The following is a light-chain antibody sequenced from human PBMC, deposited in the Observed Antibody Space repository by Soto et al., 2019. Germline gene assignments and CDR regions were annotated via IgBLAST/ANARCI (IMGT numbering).Light chain of an antibody. J-gene: IGLJ1*01. CDR1: SSNIGAGYE. Sequence: QSVLTQPPSVSEAPGQRVTISCTGSSSNIGAGYEDHWYQQVPGTAPKLLIYANNNRPSGVPDRFSGSKSGTSASLAITGRQDEDVAAYSCQSYDSSLSGYVFGTGTKGTVL. V-gene: IGLV1-40*01. CDR3: QSYDSSLSGYV. CDR2: ANN.